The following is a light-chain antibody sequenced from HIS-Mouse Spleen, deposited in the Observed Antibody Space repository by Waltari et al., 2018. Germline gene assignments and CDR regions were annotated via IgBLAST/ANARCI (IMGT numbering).Light chain of an antibody. J-gene: IGLJ2*01. V-gene: IGLV3-21*03. CDR1: NIGSKS. CDR3: QVWDSSSDHVV. CDR2: DDS. Sequence: SYVLTQPPSVSVAPGKTARITCGGNNIGSKSVHWYQQKPGQAPVLVVYDDSDRPSGITERFSGSNSGNTATLTISRGEAGDEADYYCQVWDSSSDHVVFGGGTKLTVL.